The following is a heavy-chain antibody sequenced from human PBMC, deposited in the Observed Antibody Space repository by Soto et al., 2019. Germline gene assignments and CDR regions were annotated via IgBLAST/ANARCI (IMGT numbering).Heavy chain of an antibody. V-gene: IGHV3-30-3*01. CDR1: GFTFSSHS. D-gene: IGHD3-10*01. CDR3: AREWSTSGDLAY. J-gene: IGHJ4*02. Sequence: QVQLVESGGGVVQPGRSLRLSCAASGFTFSSHSIQWVRQAPGKGLEWVAVISYDGSIKYYADSVKGRFTISRDNSKNTAYLQMNSLRAEDTAVFYCAREWSTSGDLAYWGQGTLFIVSS. CDR2: ISYDGSIK.